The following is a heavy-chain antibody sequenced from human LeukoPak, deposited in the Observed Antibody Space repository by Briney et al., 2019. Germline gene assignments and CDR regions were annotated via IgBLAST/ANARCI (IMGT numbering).Heavy chain of an antibody. CDR3: ARALRGLYYDSSGYRAQSDAFDI. CDR1: GFTFSSYW. CDR2: IKQDGSEK. J-gene: IGHJ3*02. V-gene: IGHV3-7*01. Sequence: TGGSLRLSCAASGFTFSSYWMSWVRQAPGKGLEWVANIKQDGSEKYYVDSVKGRFTISRDNAKNSLYLQMNSLRAEDTAVYYCARALRGLYYDSSGYRAQSDAFDIWGQGTMVTVSS. D-gene: IGHD3-22*01.